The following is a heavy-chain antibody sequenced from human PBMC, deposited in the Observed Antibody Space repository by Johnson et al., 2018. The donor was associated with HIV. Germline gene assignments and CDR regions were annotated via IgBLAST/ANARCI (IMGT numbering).Heavy chain of an antibody. CDR3: AKEFIAHDLPAGAFDI. Sequence: VQLVESGGGLIQPGGSLRLSCAASEFTVSSNYMSWVRQAPGKGLEWVSVIYSGGSTYYADSVKGRFTISSDNSKNTLYLQMNSLRAEDTAVYYCAKEFIAHDLPAGAFDIWGQGTMVTVSS. V-gene: IGHV3-53*01. CDR1: EFTVSSNY. D-gene: IGHD6-13*01. J-gene: IGHJ3*02. CDR2: IYSGGST.